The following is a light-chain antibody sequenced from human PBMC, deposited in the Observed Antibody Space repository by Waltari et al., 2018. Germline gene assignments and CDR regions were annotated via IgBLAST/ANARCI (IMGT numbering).Light chain of an antibody. CDR3: CSYEPFNRV. V-gene: IGLV2-23*01. CDR1: NYL. Sequence: QSALTQPASVSGSPGQSITISCSGTNYLVSWYQQFPGKVPKLVIYATTERPSGVSNRFSGSKSGDTASLTISGLQPGDEADYYCCSYEPFNRVFGGGTKLTVL. CDR2: ATT. J-gene: IGLJ3*02.